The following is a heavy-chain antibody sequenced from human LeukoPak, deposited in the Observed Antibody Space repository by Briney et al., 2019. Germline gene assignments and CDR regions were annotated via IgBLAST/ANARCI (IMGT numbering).Heavy chain of an antibody. CDR3: AKDLGEYSSGPWAEYFQH. J-gene: IGHJ1*01. CDR2: ISYDGSNK. CDR1: GFTFSSYG. V-gene: IGHV3-30*18. Sequence: AGGSLRLSRAASGFTFSSYGMHWVRQAPGKGLEWVAVISYDGSNKYYADSVKGRFTISRDNSKNTLYLQMNSLRAEDTAVYYCAKDLGEYSSGPWAEYFQHWGQGTLVTVSS. D-gene: IGHD6-19*01.